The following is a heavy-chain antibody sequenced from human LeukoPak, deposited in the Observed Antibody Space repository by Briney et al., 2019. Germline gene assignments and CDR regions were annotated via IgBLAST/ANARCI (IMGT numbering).Heavy chain of an antibody. V-gene: IGHV5-51*01. CDR3: ARLIAARRYYYYYYMDV. CDR1: GYSFTSYW. Sequence: KSGESLKIYCKGSGYSFTSYWIGWVRQMPGKGLEWMGIIYPGDSDTRYSPSFQVQVTISADKSISTAYLQWSSLKASDTAMYYCARLIAARRYYYYYYMDVWGKGTTVTVSS. CDR2: IYPGDSDT. D-gene: IGHD6-6*01. J-gene: IGHJ6*03.